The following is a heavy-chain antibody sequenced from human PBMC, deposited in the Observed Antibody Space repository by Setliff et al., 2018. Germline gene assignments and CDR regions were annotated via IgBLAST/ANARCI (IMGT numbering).Heavy chain of an antibody. Sequence: LSLTCTVSGGSISSYYWSWIRQPAGKGLEWIGHIYIGGSANYNPSLKSRVTMSIDPSKNQFSLKLNSVTAADMAVYYCAREQWLDPPGYYYMDVWAKGTTVTVSS. V-gene: IGHV4-4*07. CDR2: IYIGGSA. D-gene: IGHD6-19*01. CDR3: AREQWLDPPGYYYMDV. CDR1: GGSISSYY. J-gene: IGHJ6*03.